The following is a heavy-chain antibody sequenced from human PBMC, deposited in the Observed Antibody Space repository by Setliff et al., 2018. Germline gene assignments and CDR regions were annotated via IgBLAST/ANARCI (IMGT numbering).Heavy chain of an antibody. D-gene: IGHD3-3*01. CDR1: GFIISNYW. CDR3: AREVWNIYDNSRSGYSDH. J-gene: IGHJ4*02. CDR2: IRQDGTNK. V-gene: IGHV3-7*03. Sequence: GESLKISCVASGFIISNYWMAWVRQAPGKGLEWVADIRQDGTNKYYVDSVKGRFTISRDNAKNSLYLHMNSLRAEDTALYYCAREVWNIYDNSRSGYSDHWGQGTLVTVSS.